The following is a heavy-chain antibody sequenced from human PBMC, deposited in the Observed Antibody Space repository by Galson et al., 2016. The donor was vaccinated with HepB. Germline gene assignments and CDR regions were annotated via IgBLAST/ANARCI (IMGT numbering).Heavy chain of an antibody. CDR2: ISAYNGNT. Sequence: SVKVSCKASGYTFTTSDITWVRQAPGQGLEWMGWISAYNGNTNYAQKLQGRVTMTTDTSTSTAYMELRSLRSDDTAVYYCATGKDVSSWIPPRSPATQLDYWGQGTLVTVSS. CDR1: GYTFTTSD. J-gene: IGHJ4*02. D-gene: IGHD6-13*01. CDR3: ATGKDVSSWIPPRSPATQLDY. V-gene: IGHV1-18*01.